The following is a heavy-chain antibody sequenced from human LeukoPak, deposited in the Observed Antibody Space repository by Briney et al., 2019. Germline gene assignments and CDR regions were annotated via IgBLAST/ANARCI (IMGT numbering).Heavy chain of an antibody. V-gene: IGHV3-33*06. CDR3: AKSSRSTSCYALCDYYMDV. CDR2: IWYDGSNK. D-gene: IGHD2-2*01. J-gene: IGHJ6*03. Sequence: GGSLRLSCAASGFTFSSYGMHWVRQAPGKGLEWVAVIWYDGSNKYYADSVKGRFTISRDNSKNTLYLQMNSLRAEDTAVYYCAKSSRSTSCYALCDYYMDVWGKGTTVTVSS. CDR1: GFTFSSYG.